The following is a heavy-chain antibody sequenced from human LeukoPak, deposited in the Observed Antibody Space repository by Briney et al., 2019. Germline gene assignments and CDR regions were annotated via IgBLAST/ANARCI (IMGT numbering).Heavy chain of an antibody. CDR3: ARGMTTVTKYYFDY. CDR2: ISSSSSYI. D-gene: IGHD4-17*01. CDR1: GFTFSSYS. V-gene: IGHV3-21*01. J-gene: IGHJ4*02. Sequence: GGYLRLSCAASGFTFSSYSMNWVRQAPGKGLEWVSSISSSSSYIYYADSVKGQFTISRDNAKNSLYLQMNSLRAEDTAVYYCARGMTTVTKYYFDYWGQGTLVTVSS.